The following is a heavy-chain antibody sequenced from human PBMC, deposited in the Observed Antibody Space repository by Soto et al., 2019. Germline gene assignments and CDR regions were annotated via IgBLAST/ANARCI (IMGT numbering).Heavy chain of an antibody. CDR1: GGTFSNYA. CDR2: IIPLFGTA. J-gene: IGHJ4*02. Sequence: QVQLVQSGAEVKKPGSSVKVSCKASGGTFSNYAINWVRQAPGQGLEWMGGIIPLFGTANYAQKFQGRVTLPADESTSTAYLDLSSLRSEDTAVYYCARPVEMATISRSYLFYWGQGTLVTVSS. CDR3: ARPVEMATISRSYLFY. D-gene: IGHD5-12*01. V-gene: IGHV1-69*01.